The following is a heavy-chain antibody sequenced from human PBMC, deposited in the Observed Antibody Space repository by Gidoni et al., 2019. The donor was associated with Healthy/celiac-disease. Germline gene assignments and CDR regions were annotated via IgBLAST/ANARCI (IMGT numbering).Heavy chain of an antibody. J-gene: IGHJ6*02. Sequence: EVQLVESGGGLVMRGGSLRLSCAASGSTFTSYSMPLLRQAPGKGLEWVSSISSSSSYIDYADSVKGRFTISRDNAKNSLYLQMNSLKAEDTAVYDCARDRNVDIVATGLYYDYGMDVWGQGTTVTVS. CDR2: ISSSSSYI. CDR3: ARDRNVDIVATGLYYDYGMDV. CDR1: GSTFTSYS. V-gene: IGHV3-21*01. D-gene: IGHD5-12*01.